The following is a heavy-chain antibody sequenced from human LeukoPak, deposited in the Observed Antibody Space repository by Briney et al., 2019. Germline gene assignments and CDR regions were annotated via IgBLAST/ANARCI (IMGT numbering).Heavy chain of an antibody. CDR2: ISWNSGSI. D-gene: IGHD3-22*01. Sequence: SLRLSCAASGFTFDDYAMHWVRQAPGKGLEWVSGISWNSGSIGYADSVKGRFTISRDNANNLLHLQMDNLRAEDTAVYYCASFPKGDSSGYYYGSWAFDIWGQGTMVTVSS. CDR1: GFTFDDYA. CDR3: ASFPKGDSSGYYYGSWAFDI. V-gene: IGHV3-9*01. J-gene: IGHJ3*02.